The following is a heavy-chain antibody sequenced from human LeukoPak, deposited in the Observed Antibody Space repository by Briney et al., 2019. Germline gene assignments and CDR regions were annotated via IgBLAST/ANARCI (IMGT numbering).Heavy chain of an antibody. CDR1: GGSISSSSYY. Sequence: SETLSLTCTVSGGSISSSSYYWGWIRQPPGKGLEWIGSIYYSGSTYYNPSLKSRVTISVDTSKNQFSLKLSSVTAADTAVYYCALNLEVVVVVVARDAFDIWGQGTMVTVSS. CDR3: ALNLEVVVVVVARDAFDI. D-gene: IGHD2-15*01. CDR2: IYYSGST. V-gene: IGHV4-39*07. J-gene: IGHJ3*02.